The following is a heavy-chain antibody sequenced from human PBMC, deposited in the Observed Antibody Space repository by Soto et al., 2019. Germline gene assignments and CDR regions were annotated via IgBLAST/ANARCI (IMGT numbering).Heavy chain of an antibody. Sequence: EVQLVESGGGLVKPGGSLRLSCAASGFTFSTYTMNWVRQAPGKGLEWVSSISSSSSYTYYADSVKGRFTISRDNAKNSLYLQMNSLRAEDTAVYYCAREITGYGSLTYFDYWGQGPLVTVSS. CDR3: AREITGYGSLTYFDY. CDR2: ISSSSSYT. J-gene: IGHJ4*02. V-gene: IGHV3-21*01. CDR1: GFTFSTYT. D-gene: IGHD3-10*01.